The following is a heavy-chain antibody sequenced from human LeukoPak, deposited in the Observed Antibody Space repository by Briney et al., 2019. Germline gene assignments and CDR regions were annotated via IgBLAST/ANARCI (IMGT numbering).Heavy chain of an antibody. CDR1: GFTFSSYG. J-gene: IGHJ4*02. Sequence: PGGSLRLSCAASGFTFSSYGMHWVRQAPGKGLEWVAFIRYDGSNKYYADSVKGRFTISRDNSKNTLYLQMNSLRAEDTAVYYCAKDISGWYVQYTNIDYWGQGTLVTVSS. D-gene: IGHD6-19*01. CDR3: AKDISGWYVQYTNIDY. CDR2: IRYDGSNK. V-gene: IGHV3-30*02.